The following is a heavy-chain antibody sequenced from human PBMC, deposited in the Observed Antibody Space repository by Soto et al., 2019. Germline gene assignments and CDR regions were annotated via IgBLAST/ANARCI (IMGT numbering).Heavy chain of an antibody. Sequence: PSETLSLTCSFYYGSFSGYYWSLILQPPFKLLEFIGEINHSGSTNYNPSLKSRVTISVDTSKNQFSLKLSSVTAADTAVYYCARGPSSIAAGSVGTPSYLADTWGQGTLVTVSS. V-gene: IGHV4-34*01. J-gene: IGHJ5*02. D-gene: IGHD6-13*01. CDR3: ARGPSSIAAGSVGTPSYLADT. CDR1: YGSFSGYY. CDR2: INHSGST.